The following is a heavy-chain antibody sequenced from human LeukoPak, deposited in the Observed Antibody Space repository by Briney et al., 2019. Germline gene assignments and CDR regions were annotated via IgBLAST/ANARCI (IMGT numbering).Heavy chain of an antibody. D-gene: IGHD3-22*01. J-gene: IGHJ3*02. Sequence: SETLSLTCTVSGGSISSSSYYWGWIRQPPGKGLEWIGSIHYSGSAYYNPSLKSRVTISVDTSKNQFSLKLSSVTAADTAVYYCARQGHGYYDSSGYPYAFDIWGQGTMVTVSS. CDR2: IHYSGSA. CDR1: GGSISSSSYY. V-gene: IGHV4-39*01. CDR3: ARQGHGYYDSSGYPYAFDI.